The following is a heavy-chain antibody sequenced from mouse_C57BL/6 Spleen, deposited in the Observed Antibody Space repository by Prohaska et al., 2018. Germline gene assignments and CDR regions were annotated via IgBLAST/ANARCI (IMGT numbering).Heavy chain of an antibody. D-gene: IGHD2-13*01. CDR1: GYTFTSYW. V-gene: IGHV1-69*01. CDR3: ARSLYGEDAY. Sequence: QVQLQQPGAELVMPGASVKLSCQASGYTFTSYWMHWVRQRPGQGLEWLGEIDPSDTYTNYNQKFKGKATLTVDKSSSTAYMQLSSLTSEDSAVYYCARSLYGEDAYWGQGTLVTVSA. J-gene: IGHJ3*01. CDR2: IDPSDTYT.